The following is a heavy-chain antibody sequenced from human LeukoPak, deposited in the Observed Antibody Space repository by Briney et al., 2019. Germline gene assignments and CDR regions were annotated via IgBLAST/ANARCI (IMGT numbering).Heavy chain of an antibody. CDR1: GFTFSAYY. Sequence: GGSLRLSCAASGFTFSAYYMSWIRQAPGKGLEWVSYITSSGTYTNYADSVKGRFTISRDNAKSSLYLQMNSLRAEGTAVYYCASTQSELAFDIWGRGTMVTVSS. D-gene: IGHD3-10*01. J-gene: IGHJ3*02. CDR2: ITSSGTYT. V-gene: IGHV3-11*03. CDR3: ASTQSELAFDI.